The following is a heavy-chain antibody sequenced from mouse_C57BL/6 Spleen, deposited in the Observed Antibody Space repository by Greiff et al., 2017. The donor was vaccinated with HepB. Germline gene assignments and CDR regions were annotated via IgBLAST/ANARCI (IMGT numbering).Heavy chain of an antibody. Sequence: QVQLQQPGAELVRPGSSVKLSCKASGYTFTSYWMHWVKQRPIQGLEWIGNIDPSDSETHYNQKFKDKATLTVDKSSSTAYMQLSSLTSEDSAVYYCARMVTAEENYCDYWGQGTTLTVSS. CDR2: IDPSDSET. CDR3: ARMVTAEENYCDY. V-gene: IGHV1-52*01. D-gene: IGHD2-2*01. CDR1: GYTFTSYW. J-gene: IGHJ2*01.